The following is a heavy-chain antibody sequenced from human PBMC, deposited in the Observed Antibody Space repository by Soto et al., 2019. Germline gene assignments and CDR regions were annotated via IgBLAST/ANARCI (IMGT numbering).Heavy chain of an antibody. V-gene: IGHV3-13*05. CDR3: ARGAFFGSGSQTFDA. CDR2: IGTAGDP. J-gene: IGHJ4*02. D-gene: IGHD3-10*01. CDR1: GFAFGRYD. Sequence: GGSLRLSRAATGFAFGRYDMHWVRQGIGKCLEWVSGIGTAGDPSSPGSVKGRFTISRDNATTSLYLQMNDLRAGDTAVYYCARGAFFGSGSQTFDAWGQGT.